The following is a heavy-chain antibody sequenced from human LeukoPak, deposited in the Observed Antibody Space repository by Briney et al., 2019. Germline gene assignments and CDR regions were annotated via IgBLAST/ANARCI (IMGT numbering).Heavy chain of an antibody. CDR1: GFTVSSNY. V-gene: IGHV3-53*05. CDR3: AKDALDSGYDNTEHYYYYGMDV. Sequence: GGSLRLSCAASGFTVSSNYMSWVRQAPGKGLEWVSVIYSGGSTYYADSVKGRFTISRDNSKNTLYLQMNSLRAEDTAVYYCAKDALDSGYDNTEHYYYYGMDVWGQGTTVTVSS. D-gene: IGHD5-12*01. J-gene: IGHJ6*02. CDR2: IYSGGST.